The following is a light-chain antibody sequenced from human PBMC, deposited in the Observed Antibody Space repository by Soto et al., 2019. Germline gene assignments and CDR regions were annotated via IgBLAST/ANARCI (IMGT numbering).Light chain of an antibody. J-gene: IGKJ4*01. CDR3: QLRSNWPPLT. Sequence: EIVLTQSPATLSLSPGERATLSCRASQSVSSYLAWYQQKPGQAPRLLIYDASNRATGIPARFSGSGSGTDFTHTISSLEPEDFAVYYCQLRSNWPPLTFGGGTKVEIK. V-gene: IGKV3-11*01. CDR2: DAS. CDR1: QSVSSY.